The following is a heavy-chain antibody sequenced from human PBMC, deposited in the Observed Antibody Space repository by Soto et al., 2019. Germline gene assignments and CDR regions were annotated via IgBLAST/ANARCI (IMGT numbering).Heavy chain of an antibody. V-gene: IGHV4-39*01. Sequence: PSETLSLTCTVSGGSISSSSYYWGWIRQPPGKGLEWIGSIYYSGSTYYNPSLKSRVTISVDTSKNQFSLKLSSVTAADTAVYYCARPATHYYDSSGGYYYGMDVWGQGTTVTVSS. CDR3: ARPATHYYDSSGGYYYGMDV. CDR1: GGSISSSSYY. CDR2: IYYSGST. D-gene: IGHD3-22*01. J-gene: IGHJ6*02.